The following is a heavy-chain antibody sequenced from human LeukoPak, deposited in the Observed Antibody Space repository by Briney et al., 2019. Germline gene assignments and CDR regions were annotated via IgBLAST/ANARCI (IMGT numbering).Heavy chain of an antibody. CDR1: GFTFSSYW. J-gene: IGHJ6*03. Sequence: GGSLRLSCAASGFTFSSYWMSWVRQAPGKGLEWVANIKQDGSEKYYVDSVKGRFTISRDNAKNSLYLQMNSLRAEDTAVYYCARGAAYSNYYYYYYMDVWGKGTTVTVSS. D-gene: IGHD4-11*01. CDR2: IKQDGSEK. V-gene: IGHV3-7*01. CDR3: ARGAAYSNYYYYYYMDV.